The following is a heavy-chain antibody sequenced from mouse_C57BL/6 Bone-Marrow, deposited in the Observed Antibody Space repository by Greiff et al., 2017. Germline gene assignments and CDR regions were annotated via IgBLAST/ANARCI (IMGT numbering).Heavy chain of an antibody. D-gene: IGHD2-4*01. V-gene: IGHV1-64*01. CDR2: IHPNSGST. CDR3: AREGGYDYAWFAY. Sequence: LQESGAELVKPGASVTLSCKASGYTFPSYWMHWVKQRPGQGLEWIGMIHPNSGSTNYNEKFKSKATLTVDKSSSTAYMQLSSLTSEDSAVYYCAREGGYDYAWFAYWGQGTLVTVSA. J-gene: IGHJ3*01. CDR1: GYTFPSYW.